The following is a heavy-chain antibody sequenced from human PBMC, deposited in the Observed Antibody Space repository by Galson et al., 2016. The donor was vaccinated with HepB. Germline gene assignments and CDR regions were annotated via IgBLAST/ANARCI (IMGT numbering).Heavy chain of an antibody. Sequence: SLRLSCAASGFTVSSNYMSWVRQAPGKGLEWVSVIYSGGGTYYADSVKGRFTISRDNSKNALHLQMNSLRAEDTATYFCARHFSGSYLGQGTLVTVSS. CDR2: IYSGGGT. V-gene: IGHV3-53*01. J-gene: IGHJ4*02. D-gene: IGHD3-22*01. CDR3: ARHFSGSY. CDR1: GFTVSSNY.